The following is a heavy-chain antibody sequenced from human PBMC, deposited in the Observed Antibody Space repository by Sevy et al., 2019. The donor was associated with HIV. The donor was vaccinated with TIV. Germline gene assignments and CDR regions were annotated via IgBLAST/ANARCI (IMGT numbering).Heavy chain of an antibody. Sequence: GGSLRLSCAASGFTFRNYAMRWVRQAPGKGLEWVASIWNDGNNKYYTDSVKGRFTISRDNSKNTLYLQMNNLRVEDTAVYYCAGYSGTYSWDYWGQGALVTVSS. D-gene: IGHD1-26*01. CDR3: AGYSGTYSWDY. J-gene: IGHJ4*02. CDR2: IWNDGNNK. CDR1: GFTFRNYA. V-gene: IGHV3-33*01.